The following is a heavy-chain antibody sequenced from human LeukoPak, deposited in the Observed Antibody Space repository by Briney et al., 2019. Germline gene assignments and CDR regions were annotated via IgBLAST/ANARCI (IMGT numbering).Heavy chain of an antibody. V-gene: IGHV3-30-3*01. CDR1: GFTFRNYY. D-gene: IGHD2-8*02. CDR3: ARDGGWWRFDF. CDR2: ISLDGNNE. J-gene: IGHJ4*02. Sequence: PGGSLRLSCAASGFTFRNYYMHWVRQAPGKGLEWVAVISLDGNNEYYADSVKGRFSLSRDNSMNTLYLQLNSLRTEDTAMYYCARDGGWWRFDFWGQGALVTVSS.